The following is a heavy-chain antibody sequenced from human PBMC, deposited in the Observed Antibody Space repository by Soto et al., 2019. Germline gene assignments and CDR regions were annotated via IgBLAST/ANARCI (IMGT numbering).Heavy chain of an antibody. D-gene: IGHD3-16*01. CDR1: GFTFTNYW. V-gene: IGHV5-51*01. Sequence: GESLKISCRGSGFTFTNYWIAWVRQMPGKGLEWMGIIYPGDSETSYSPSFQGQVTISADKPISTAYLQWSSLKASDTAMYYCARHSYDSGFDYWGQGTLVTVSS. CDR3: ARHSYDSGFDY. CDR2: IYPGDSET. J-gene: IGHJ4*02.